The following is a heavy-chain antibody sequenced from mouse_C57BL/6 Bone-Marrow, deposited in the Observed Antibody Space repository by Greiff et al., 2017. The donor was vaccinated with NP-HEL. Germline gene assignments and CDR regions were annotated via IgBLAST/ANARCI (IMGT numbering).Heavy chain of an antibody. J-gene: IGHJ3*01. CDR2: INPNNGGT. CDR1: GYTFTDYN. D-gene: IGHD1-1*01. Sequence: EVQLQQSGPELVKPGASVKIPCKASGYTFTDYNMDWVKQSHGKSLRWIGDINPNNGGTIYNQKFKGKATLTVDKSSSTAYMELRSLTSEDTAVYYCAREDYYGPWFAYWGQGTLVTVSA. V-gene: IGHV1-18*01. CDR3: AREDYYGPWFAY.